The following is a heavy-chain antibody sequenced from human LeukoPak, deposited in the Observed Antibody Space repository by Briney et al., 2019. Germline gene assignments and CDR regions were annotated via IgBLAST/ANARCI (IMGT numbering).Heavy chain of an antibody. V-gene: IGHV4-59*01. Sequence: SETLSLTCTVSGGSISSYYWSWIRQPPGKGLEWIGYIYYRGSTNYNPSLKSRVTISVDTSKNQFSLKLSSVTAADTAVYYCARGTPILTFDPWGQGTLVTVSS. CDR3: ARGTPILTFDP. D-gene: IGHD1-14*01. CDR1: GGSISSYY. CDR2: IYYRGST. J-gene: IGHJ5*02.